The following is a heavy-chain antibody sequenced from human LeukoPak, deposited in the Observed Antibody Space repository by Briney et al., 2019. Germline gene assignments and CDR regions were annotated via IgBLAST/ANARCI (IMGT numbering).Heavy chain of an antibody. CDR2: ISYDGSNK. J-gene: IGHJ4*02. CDR1: GFTFSNYG. D-gene: IGHD2-21*02. CDR3: ARDPFADRPYCGGDRYSAGFDY. V-gene: IGHV3-30*19. Sequence: GGSLRLSCAASGFTFSNYGMHWVRQAPGKGLEWVAVISYDGSNKYYADSVKGRFTISRDNSKNTLYLQMNSLRAEDTAVYYCARDPFADRPYCGGDRYSAGFDYWGQGTLVTVSS.